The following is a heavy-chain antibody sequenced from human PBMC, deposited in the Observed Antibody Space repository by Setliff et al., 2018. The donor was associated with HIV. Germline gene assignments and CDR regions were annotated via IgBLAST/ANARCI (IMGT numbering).Heavy chain of an antibody. J-gene: IGHJ3*02. CDR2: IFYTGTT. CDR1: HGSISPFY. CDR3: ARDRPPSTVDMLGAFGR. D-gene: IGHD4-17*01. Sequence: PSETLSLTCTVSHGSISPFYWSWMRQPPGKGLEWIGYIFYTGTTKYNPSLKSRVSMSVDMSKNQLSLKLKSVTAADTAVYYCARDRPPSTVDMLGAFGRWGQGTKVTVSS. V-gene: IGHV4-59*01.